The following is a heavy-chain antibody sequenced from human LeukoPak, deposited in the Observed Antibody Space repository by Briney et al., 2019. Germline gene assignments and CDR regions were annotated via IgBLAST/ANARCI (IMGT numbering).Heavy chain of an antibody. CDR3: AREWGSTWYSSDYYYYMDV. Sequence: GGSLRLSCAASGFTFNYYNMNWVRQAPGKALEWVSSITSSGAYIFYADSVRGRFTISRDNAKDSLYLQMNSLRPEDTAVYYCAREWGSTWYSSDYYYYMDVWGEGTTVTVSS. V-gene: IGHV3-21*01. D-gene: IGHD6-25*01. CDR1: GFTFNYYN. CDR2: ITSSGAYI. J-gene: IGHJ6*03.